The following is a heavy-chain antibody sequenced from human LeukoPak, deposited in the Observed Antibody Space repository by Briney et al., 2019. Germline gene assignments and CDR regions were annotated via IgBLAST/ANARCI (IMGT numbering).Heavy chain of an antibody. CDR3: ARGGYQFDY. D-gene: IGHD3-16*01. Sequence: SETLSLTCAVSGYSISSGYYWGWSRQPPGKGLEWIGRIYHSGSTYYNPSLKSRVTISVDTSKNQFSLKLSSVTAADTAVYYCARGGYQFDYWGQGTLVTVSS. CDR1: GYSISSGYY. J-gene: IGHJ4*02. V-gene: IGHV4-38-2*01. CDR2: IYHSGST.